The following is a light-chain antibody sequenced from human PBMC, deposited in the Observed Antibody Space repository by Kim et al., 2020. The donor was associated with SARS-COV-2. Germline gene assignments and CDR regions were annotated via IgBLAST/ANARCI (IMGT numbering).Light chain of an antibody. Sequence: EIVLTQSPATLSLSPGERATLSCRASQSVSSYLAWYQQKPGQAPRLLIYETSNRAIGIPPRFSGSGSGTDFTLTISSLEPEDFAVYYCQQRINWPLTFGQGTKVDIK. V-gene: IGKV3-11*01. CDR2: ETS. J-gene: IGKJ1*01. CDR3: QQRINWPLT. CDR1: QSVSSY.